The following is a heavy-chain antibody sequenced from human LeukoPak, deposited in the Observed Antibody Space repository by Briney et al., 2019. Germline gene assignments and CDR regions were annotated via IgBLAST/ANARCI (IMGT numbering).Heavy chain of an antibody. CDR2: IKQDGSEK. V-gene: IGHV3-7*01. CDR3: AKWAGSIAADNTKYYFDY. D-gene: IGHD6-6*01. Sequence: GGSLRLSCVVSGFTFSSYWMSWVRQAPGKGLEWVANIKQDGSEKYYVDSVKGRFTVSRDNAKNSLYLQMNSLRAEDTAVYYCAKWAGSIAADNTKYYFDYWGQGTLVTVSS. J-gene: IGHJ4*02. CDR1: GFTFSSYW.